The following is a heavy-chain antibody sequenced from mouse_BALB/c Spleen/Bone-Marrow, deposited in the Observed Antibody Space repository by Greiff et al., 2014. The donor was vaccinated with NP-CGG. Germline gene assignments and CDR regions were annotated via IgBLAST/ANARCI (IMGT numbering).Heavy chain of an antibody. J-gene: IGHJ4*01. CDR2: ISSGGSYT. V-gene: IGHV5-6-4*01. Sequence: DVKLVESGGGLVKPGGSLKLSCAASGFTFSSYTMSWVRQTPEKRLEWVATISSGGSYTYYPDSVKGRFTISRDKAKNTLYLQMSSLKSEYTAMYYCTRDGKGNYDYAMDYWGQGTSVTVSS. CDR1: GFTFSSYT. D-gene: IGHD2-1*01. CDR3: TRDGKGNYDYAMDY.